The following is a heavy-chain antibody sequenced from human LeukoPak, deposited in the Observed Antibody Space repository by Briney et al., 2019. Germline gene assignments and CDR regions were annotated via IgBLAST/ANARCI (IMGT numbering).Heavy chain of an antibody. CDR2: IYYSGST. CDR1: GGSISSSSYY. V-gene: IGHV4-39*07. Sequence: SETLSLTCTVSGGSISSSSYYWGWIRQPPGKGLEWIGSIYYSGSTYYNPSLKSRVTISVDTSKNQFSLKLSSVTAADTAVYYCAREGRYYDYVWGSRDAFDIWGQGTMVTVSS. J-gene: IGHJ3*02. D-gene: IGHD3-16*01. CDR3: AREGRYYDYVWGSRDAFDI.